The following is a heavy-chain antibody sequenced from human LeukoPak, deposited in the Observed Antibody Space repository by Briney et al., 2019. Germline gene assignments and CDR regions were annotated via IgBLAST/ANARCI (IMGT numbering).Heavy chain of an antibody. D-gene: IGHD3-9*01. J-gene: IGHJ6*03. V-gene: IGHV3-9*01. CDR2: ISWNSGSI. Sequence: GGSLRLSCAASGFTFSSYWMHWVRQAPGKGLEWVSGISWNSGSIGYADSVKGRFTISRDNAENSLYLQMNSLRAEDTALYYCAKVSDILTGRYMDVWGKGTTVTISS. CDR1: GFTFSSYW. CDR3: AKVSDILTGRYMDV.